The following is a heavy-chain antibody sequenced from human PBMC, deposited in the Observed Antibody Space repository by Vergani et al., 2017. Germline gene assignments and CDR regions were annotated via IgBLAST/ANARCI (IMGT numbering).Heavy chain of an antibody. Sequence: QVQLQESGPGLVKPSQTLSLTCTVSGGSLSSGGYYWSWTRQHPGKGLEWIGYIYYSGSTYYNPSLKSLVTISVDTSKNQFPLKLSSVTAADTAVYYCAGDSRFLSFPYYYYYMDVWGKGTTVTVSS. CDR2: IYYSGST. V-gene: IGHV4-31*01. D-gene: IGHD3-10*01. CDR1: GGSLSSGGYY. J-gene: IGHJ6*03. CDR3: AGDSRFLSFPYYYYYMDV.